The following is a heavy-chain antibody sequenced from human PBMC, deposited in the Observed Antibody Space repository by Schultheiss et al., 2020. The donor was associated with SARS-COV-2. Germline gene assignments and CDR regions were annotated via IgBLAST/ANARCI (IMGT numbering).Heavy chain of an antibody. CDR3: AKEPLNRGRIFLSRGVTAFDF. CDR1: GFVFSNYR. CDR2: ISGDGTSI. D-gene: IGHD2/OR15-2a*01. Sequence: GESLKISCAASGFVFSNYRMNWVRQPPGKGLEWVSSISGDGTSIYYADSVKGRFTISRDNAKNSFYLQMNSLRVEDTAIYYCAKEPLNRGRIFLSRGVTAFDFWGQGSLVTVSS. J-gene: IGHJ5*01. V-gene: IGHV3-21*04.